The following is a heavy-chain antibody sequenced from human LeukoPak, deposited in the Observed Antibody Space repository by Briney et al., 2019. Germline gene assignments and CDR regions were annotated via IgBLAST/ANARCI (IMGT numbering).Heavy chain of an antibody. CDR1: GFTFSDYW. CDR3: AFLPPGH. CDR2: IKSDGSRI. V-gene: IGHV3-74*01. J-gene: IGHJ1*01. D-gene: IGHD3-3*01. Sequence: GGSLRLSCAASGFTFSDYWMDWVRQAPGKGLVWVSRIKSDGSRITYADSVRGRFTISRDDAKNTLYLQMNSLRAEDTAVYYCAFLPPGHWGQGTLVTVSS.